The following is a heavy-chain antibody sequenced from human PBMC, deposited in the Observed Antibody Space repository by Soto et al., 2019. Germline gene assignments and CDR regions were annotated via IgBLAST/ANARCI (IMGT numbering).Heavy chain of an antibody. J-gene: IGHJ4*02. D-gene: IGHD1-26*01. CDR2: ISGSSDST. Sequence: EVQLLESGGGLVQPGGSLRLSCVASGFTFSSYAMSWVRQAPGKGLEWVSSISGSSDSTDYADSVKGRFTISRDKSKNTLYLQMNSLRAEDTAVYYCAKRGGSYRAQPFDYWGQGTLVTVSS. V-gene: IGHV3-23*01. CDR3: AKRGGSYRAQPFDY. CDR1: GFTFSSYA.